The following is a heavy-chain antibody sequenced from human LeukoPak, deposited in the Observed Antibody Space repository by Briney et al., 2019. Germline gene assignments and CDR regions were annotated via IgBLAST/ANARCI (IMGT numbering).Heavy chain of an antibody. CDR2: TYYRSKWST. D-gene: IGHD1-1*01. CDR1: GDSVSNNTAA. V-gene: IGHV6-1*01. CDR3: ARSTGPIDY. Sequence: PSQTLSLTCAIYGDSVSNNTAAWNWLRQSPSRGLEWLGRTYYRSKWSTYYAVSVKSRISINRDTSKNQISLQLNSVTPEDTAVYYCARSTGPIDYWGQGTLVTVSS. J-gene: IGHJ4*02.